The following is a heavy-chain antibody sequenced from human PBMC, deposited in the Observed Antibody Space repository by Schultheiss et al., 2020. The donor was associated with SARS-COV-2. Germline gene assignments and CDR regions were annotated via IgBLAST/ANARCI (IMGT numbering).Heavy chain of an antibody. CDR3: ARSGIFGVVKLYYYYYYGMDV. D-gene: IGHD3-3*01. CDR1: GGSISSSSYY. Sequence: SETLSLTCTVSGGSISSSSYYWGWIRQPPGKGLEWIGSIYYSGSTYYNPSLKSRVTISVDTSKNQFSLKLSSVTAADTAVYYCARSGIFGVVKLYYYYYYGMDVWGQGTTVTVSS. V-gene: IGHV4-39*01. J-gene: IGHJ6*02. CDR2: IYYSGST.